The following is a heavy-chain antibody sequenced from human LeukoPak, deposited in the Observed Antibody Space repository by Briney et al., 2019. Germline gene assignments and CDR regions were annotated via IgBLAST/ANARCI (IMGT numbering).Heavy chain of an antibody. J-gene: IGHJ4*02. CDR2: IYSGGST. Sequence: GGSLRLSCAASGFTFSSYSMNWVRQAPGKGLEWVSVIYSGGSTYYADSVKGRFTISRDNSKNTLYLQMNSLRAEDTAVYYCARVRYCSGGSCYGSYFGYWGQGTLVTVSS. CDR3: ARVRYCSGGSCYGSYFGY. CDR1: GFTFSSYS. D-gene: IGHD2-15*01. V-gene: IGHV3-53*01.